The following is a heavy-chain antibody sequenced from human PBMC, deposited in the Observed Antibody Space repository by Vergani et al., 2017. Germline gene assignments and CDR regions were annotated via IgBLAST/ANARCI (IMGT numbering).Heavy chain of an antibody. V-gene: IGHV4-61*02. CDR3: ASDSHYYDSSGDPRGGAFDS. CDR1: GGSISSGSYY. CDR2: IYTSGST. J-gene: IGHJ3*02. Sequence: QVQLQESGPGLVKPSQTLSLTCTVSGGSISSGSYYWSWIRQPAGKGLEWIGRIYTSGSTNYNPSLKSRVTIAVDPSKNQFSLKLSSVTAADTAVYYCASDSHYYDSSGDPRGGAFDSGGQGTMVTVSS. D-gene: IGHD3-22*01.